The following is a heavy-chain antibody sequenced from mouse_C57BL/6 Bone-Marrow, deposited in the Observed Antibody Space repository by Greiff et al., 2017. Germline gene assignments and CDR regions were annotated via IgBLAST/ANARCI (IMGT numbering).Heavy chain of an antibody. CDR3: ARQKITTVHWYFDV. J-gene: IGHJ1*03. CDR2: INSDGGST. Sequence: EVQGVESGGGLVQPGESLKLSCESNEYEFPSHDMSWVRKTPEKRLELVAAINSDGGSTYYPDTMERRFIISRDNTKKTLYLQMSSLRSEDTALYYCARQKITTVHWYFDVWGTGTTVTVSS. V-gene: IGHV5-2*01. CDR1: EYEFPSHD. D-gene: IGHD1-1*01.